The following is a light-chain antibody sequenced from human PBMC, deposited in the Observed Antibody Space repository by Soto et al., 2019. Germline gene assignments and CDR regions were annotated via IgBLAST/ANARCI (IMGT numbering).Light chain of an antibody. Sequence: EIVLTQSPGTLSLSPGERATLSCRASQSVSTNYLAWYQQKPGQAPRLLIYGASSRATGIPTRFSGSGSGTDFTLTINRLEPEDCEVYYCQHYDNSPLSFGLGTKLEIK. CDR3: QHYDNSPLS. CDR2: GAS. CDR1: QSVSTNY. V-gene: IGKV3-20*01. J-gene: IGKJ4*01.